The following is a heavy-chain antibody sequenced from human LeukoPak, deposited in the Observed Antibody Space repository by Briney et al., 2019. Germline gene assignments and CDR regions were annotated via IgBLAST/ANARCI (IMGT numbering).Heavy chain of an antibody. CDR3: ARGYSGYEYFDY. D-gene: IGHD5-12*01. V-gene: IGHV3-53*01. Sequence: PGGSLRLSCAASGFSVNSNFMIWVRQAPGKGLEWVSVIYRGGNTYYADSVKGRFTISRDNSKNTLYLQMNSLRAEDTAVYYCARGYSGYEYFDYWGREPWSPSPQ. J-gene: IGHJ4*02. CDR2: IYRGGNT. CDR1: GFSVNSNF.